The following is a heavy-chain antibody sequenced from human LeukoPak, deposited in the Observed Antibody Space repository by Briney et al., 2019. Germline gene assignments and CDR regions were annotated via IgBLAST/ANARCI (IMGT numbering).Heavy chain of an antibody. D-gene: IGHD4-11*01. CDR3: TRRGTATTERFDY. J-gene: IGHJ4*02. CDR2: IYYTGSA. V-gene: IGHV4-39*01. CDR1: GGSISSSSFY. Sequence: PSETLSLTCTVSGGSISSSSFYWGWIRQPPGKGLEWIGSIYYTGSAYYNPSLKSRVTISVDTSKNQFSLTLSSVTAADTAVYYCTRRGTATTERFDYWGQGTLVTVSS.